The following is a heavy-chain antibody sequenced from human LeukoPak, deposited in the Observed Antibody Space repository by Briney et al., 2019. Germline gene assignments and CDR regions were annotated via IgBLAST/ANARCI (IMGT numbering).Heavy chain of an antibody. V-gene: IGHV3-23*01. CDR3: VADGPYYDFWSGYYPPDFDY. D-gene: IGHD3-3*01. Sequence: GGSLRLSCAASGLTVSSNYMSWVRQAPGKGLEWVSAISGSGGSTYYADSVKGRFTISRDNSKNTLYLQMNSLRAEDTAVYYCVADGPYYDFWSGYYPPDFDYWGQGTLVTVSS. CDR2: ISGSGGST. J-gene: IGHJ4*02. CDR1: GLTVSSNY.